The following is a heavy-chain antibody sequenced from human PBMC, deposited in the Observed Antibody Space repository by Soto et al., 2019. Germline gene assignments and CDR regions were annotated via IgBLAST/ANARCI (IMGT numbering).Heavy chain of an antibody. J-gene: IGHJ4*02. V-gene: IGHV4-30-4*01. CDR1: GGSISSGAYY. CDR2: FYYSGST. CDR3: ARDNYGDTYYFDY. Sequence: LCGGSISSGAYYWSWVRQPPGKGLEWIGYFYYSGSTYYNPSLKSRVTISVDTSKNQFSLKLSSVTATDTAVYYCARDNYGDTYYFDYWGQGTLVTVSS. D-gene: IGHD4-17*01.